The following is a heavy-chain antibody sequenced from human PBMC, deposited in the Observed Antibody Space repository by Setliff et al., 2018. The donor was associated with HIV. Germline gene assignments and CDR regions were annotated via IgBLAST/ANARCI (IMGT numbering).Heavy chain of an antibody. CDR2: YDGSRT. CDR1: GFTFSHYH. Sequence: GGSLRLSCAASGFTFSHYHMNWVRQAPGKGLEWVSYDGSRTYYADSVKGRFTISRDNSKNTLYLQVNSLRPEDTAVYYCASARIPTGGTSTSFDYWGQGTLVTAPQ. V-gene: IGHV3-30*03. CDR3: ASARIPTGGTSTSFDY. D-gene: IGHD1-1*01. J-gene: IGHJ4*02.